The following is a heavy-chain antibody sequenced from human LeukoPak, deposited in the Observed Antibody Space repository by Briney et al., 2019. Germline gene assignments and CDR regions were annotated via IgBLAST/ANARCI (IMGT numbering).Heavy chain of an antibody. Sequence: PGGSLRLSCAASGFTFSNYNMNWVRQAPGKGLEWVSSISSSSSYIYYADSVKGRFTISRDNAKNSLYLQMNSLRAEDTAVYYCARDFESFSSNWFDPWRQGTLVTVSS. CDR1: GFTFSNYN. CDR3: ARDFESFSSNWFDP. D-gene: IGHD3-3*02. V-gene: IGHV3-21*01. CDR2: ISSSSSYI. J-gene: IGHJ5*02.